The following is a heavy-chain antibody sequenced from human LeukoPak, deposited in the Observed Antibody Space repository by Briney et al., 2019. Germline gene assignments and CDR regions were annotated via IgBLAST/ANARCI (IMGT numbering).Heavy chain of an antibody. Sequence: PGGSLRLSCAASGFTFSSYWMSWVRQAPGKGLEWVANIKQDGSEKYYVDSVKGRFTISRDNAKNSLYLQMNSLRAEDTAVYYCAREAGGQYYDFWSGYYFYFDYWGQGTLVTVSS. CDR1: GFTFSSYW. D-gene: IGHD3-3*01. V-gene: IGHV3-7*01. J-gene: IGHJ4*02. CDR2: IKQDGSEK. CDR3: AREAGGQYYDFWSGYYFYFDY.